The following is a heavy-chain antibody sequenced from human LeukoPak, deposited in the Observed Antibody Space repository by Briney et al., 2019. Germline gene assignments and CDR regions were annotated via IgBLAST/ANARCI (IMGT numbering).Heavy chain of an antibody. CDR3: ARSGDSGSYDY. CDR1: GYTFTNYG. Sequence: ASVKVSCKTSGYTFTNYGISWVRQAPGRGLEWMGWISAYSGNTKYAQKLQGRVTMTTDTSTSTAYMELRSLRSDDTAVYYCARSGDSGSYDYWGQGTLVTVSS. CDR2: ISAYSGNT. V-gene: IGHV1-18*01. J-gene: IGHJ4*02. D-gene: IGHD3-10*01.